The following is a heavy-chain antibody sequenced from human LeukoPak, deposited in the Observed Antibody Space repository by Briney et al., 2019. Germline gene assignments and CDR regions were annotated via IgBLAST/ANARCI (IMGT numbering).Heavy chain of an antibody. CDR1: GGTFSSYA. V-gene: IGHV1-69*13. CDR2: IIPIFGTA. J-gene: IGHJ4*02. CDR3: ASDSLVPAGAYFDY. Sequence: GASVKASCKASGGTFSSYAISWVRQAPGQGLEWMGGIIPIFGTANYAQKFQGRVTITADESTSTAYMELSSLRSEDTAVYYCASDSLVPAGAYFDYWGQGTLVTVSS. D-gene: IGHD2-2*01.